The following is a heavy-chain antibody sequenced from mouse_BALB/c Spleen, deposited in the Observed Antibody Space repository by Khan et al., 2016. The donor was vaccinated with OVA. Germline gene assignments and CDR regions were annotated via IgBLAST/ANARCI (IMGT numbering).Heavy chain of an antibody. J-gene: IGHJ4*01. CDR3: ARAYYGNYREAMDY. V-gene: IGHV2-6-7*01. D-gene: IGHD2-10*01. CDR1: GFSLTGFV. CDR2: LWGVGTP. Sequence: QVQLNHSEPGLVAPSQSLSITSPVSGFSLTGFVLNWVRQLPGKGLDWLGMLWGVGTPTFISALKSRLSISKDNSKSQVFLKMNSLQTDDTARYYCARAYYGNYREAMDYWGQGTSVTVSS.